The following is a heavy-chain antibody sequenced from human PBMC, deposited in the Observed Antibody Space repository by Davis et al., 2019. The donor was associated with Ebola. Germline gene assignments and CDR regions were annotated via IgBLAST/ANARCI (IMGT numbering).Heavy chain of an antibody. J-gene: IGHJ4*02. CDR2: IWYDGSRK. Sequence: GESLKISCAASGFNFRSYGMHWVRQAPDKGLEWVAVIWYDGSRKYYGDSVKGRFTFSRDNSKNTLYLQMNSLRAEDTAVYYCAKGFVRGTIDYWGQGTLVTVSS. D-gene: IGHD3-10*01. V-gene: IGHV3-33*06. CDR1: GFNFRSYG. CDR3: AKGFVRGTIDY.